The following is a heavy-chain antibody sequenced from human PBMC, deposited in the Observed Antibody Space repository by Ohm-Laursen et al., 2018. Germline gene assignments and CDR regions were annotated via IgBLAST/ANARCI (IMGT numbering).Heavy chain of an antibody. V-gene: IGHV3-9*01. CDR3: AREKNINGMDV. D-gene: IGHD2/OR15-2a*01. CDR2: ISWNSGSI. J-gene: IGHJ6*02. CDR1: GFTFDDYA. Sequence: SLRLSCAASGFTFDDYAMHWVRQAPGKGLEWVSGISWNSGSIGYADSVKGRFTISRDNSKNTLYLQMNSLRAEDTAVYYCAREKNINGMDVWGQGTTVTVSS.